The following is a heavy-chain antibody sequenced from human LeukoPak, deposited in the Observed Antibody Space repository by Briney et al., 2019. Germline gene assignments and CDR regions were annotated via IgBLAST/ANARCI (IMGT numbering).Heavy chain of an antibody. CDR2: IHRSGSP. CDR1: GFTFSSYSM. CDR3: AREILGGFNPGAY. D-gene: IGHD1-14*01. J-gene: IGHJ4*02. Sequence: GSLRLSCAASGFTFSSYSMNWVRQPPGKGLEWIGEIHRSGSPNYNPSLQSRATISIDRSRNQIALELSSVTAADTAVYYCAREILGGFNPGAYWGQGTLVTVSS. V-gene: IGHV4-4*02.